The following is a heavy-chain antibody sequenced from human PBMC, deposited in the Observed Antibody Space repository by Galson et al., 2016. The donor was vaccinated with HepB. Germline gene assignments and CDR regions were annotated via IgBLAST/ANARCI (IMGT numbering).Heavy chain of an antibody. V-gene: IGHV3-21*01. CDR2: ITGTDYYT. D-gene: IGHD3-16*02. CDR1: GFTFSNYA. J-gene: IGHJ6*03. CDR3: ARGSGSVSSRFRFYFYMDM. Sequence: SLRLSCAASGFTFSNYAMSWVRQAPGKGLEWVASITGTDYYTYYADSIKDRFTISRDNPRNLLHLQMNSLRVDDSAIYYCARGSGSVSSRFRFYFYMDMWGKGTTVTVSS.